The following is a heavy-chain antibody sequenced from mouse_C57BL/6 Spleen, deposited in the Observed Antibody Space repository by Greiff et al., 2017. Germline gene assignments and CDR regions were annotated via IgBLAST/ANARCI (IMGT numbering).Heavy chain of an antibody. CDR2: IDPETGGT. D-gene: IGHD1-1*01. CDR3: TGCYYYGSGGFAG. Sequence: VKLQESGAELVRPGASVTLSCKASGYTFTDYEMHWVKQTPVPGLEWIGAIDPETGGTAYNQKFKGKAILTADKSSSTAYMELRSLTSEASAVYDCTGCYYYGSGGFAGWGHGTLVTVSA. J-gene: IGHJ3*01. CDR1: GYTFTDYE. V-gene: IGHV1-15*01.